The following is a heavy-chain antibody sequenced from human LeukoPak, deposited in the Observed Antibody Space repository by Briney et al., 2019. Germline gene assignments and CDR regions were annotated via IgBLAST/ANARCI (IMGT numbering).Heavy chain of an antibody. CDR3: AKDLGYIYGYYYGMDV. CDR1: GFTFSSYA. V-gene: IGHV3-23*01. D-gene: IGHD5-18*01. J-gene: IGHJ6*02. Sequence: GGSLRLSCAASGFTFSSYAMNWVRQAPGKGLEWVSAISGSGGSTYYADSVKGRFTISRDNSKNTLYLQMNSLRAEDTAVYYCAKDLGYIYGYYYGMDVWGQGTTVTVSS. CDR2: ISGSGGST.